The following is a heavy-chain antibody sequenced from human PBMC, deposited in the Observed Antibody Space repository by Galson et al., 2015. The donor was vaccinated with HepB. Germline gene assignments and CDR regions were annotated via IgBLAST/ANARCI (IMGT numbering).Heavy chain of an antibody. V-gene: IGHV4-30-4*01. CDR2: IYYSGST. Sequence: TLSLTCPVSGGSISSGDYYWSWIRQPPGKGLEWIGYIYYSGSTYYNPSLKSRVTISVDTSKNQFSLKLSSVTAADTAVYYCARDYYGSGSKYYFDYWGQGTLVTVSS. J-gene: IGHJ4*02. CDR1: GGSISSGDYY. CDR3: ARDYYGSGSKYYFDY. D-gene: IGHD3-10*01.